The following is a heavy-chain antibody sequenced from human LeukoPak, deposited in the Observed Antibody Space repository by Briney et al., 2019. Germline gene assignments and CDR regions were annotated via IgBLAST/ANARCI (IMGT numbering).Heavy chain of an antibody. D-gene: IGHD1-7*01. CDR2: IYSGGST. J-gene: IGHJ6*02. CDR1: GFTVSSNY. CDR3: ASPGGTAADYYYGMDV. Sequence: GGSLRLSCAASGFTVSSNYMSWVRQAPGKGLEWVSVIYSGGSTYYADSVKGRFTISRDNSKNTLYLQMNSLRAEDTAVYYCASPGGTAADYYYGMDVWGQGTTVTVSS. V-gene: IGHV3-53*01.